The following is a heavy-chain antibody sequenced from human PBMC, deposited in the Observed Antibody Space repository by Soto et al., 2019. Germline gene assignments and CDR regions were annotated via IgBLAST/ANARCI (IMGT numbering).Heavy chain of an antibody. J-gene: IGHJ4*02. CDR1: GFTFSSYA. Sequence: GGSLRLSCAASGFTFSSYAMSWVRQAPGKGLEWVSAISGSGGSTYYADSVKGRFTISRDNSKNTLYLQMNSLRAEDTAVYYCAKVPAPGPVDTAMAYFDYWGQGTLVIVSS. V-gene: IGHV3-23*01. D-gene: IGHD5-18*01. CDR2: ISGSGGST. CDR3: AKVPAPGPVDTAMAYFDY.